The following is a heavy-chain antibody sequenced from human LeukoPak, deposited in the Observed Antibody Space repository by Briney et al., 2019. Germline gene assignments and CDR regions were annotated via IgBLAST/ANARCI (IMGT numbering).Heavy chain of an antibody. D-gene: IGHD2-15*01. CDR3: ARPPVGYCSGGSCYSLAEYFQH. CDR2: MNPNSGNT. V-gene: IGHV1-8*01. CDR1: GYTFTSYD. J-gene: IGHJ1*01. Sequence: ASVKVSCKASGYTFTSYDINWVRQATGQGLEWMGWMNPNSGNTGYAQKFQPRVTMTRNTSISTAYLELRRLRSEDAAVYYCARPPVGYCSGGSCYSLAEYFQHWGEGTLVTVCS.